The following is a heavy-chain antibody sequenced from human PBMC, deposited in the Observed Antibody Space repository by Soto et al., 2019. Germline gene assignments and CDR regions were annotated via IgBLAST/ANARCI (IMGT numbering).Heavy chain of an antibody. CDR2: ISGSGGST. CDR3: AKDHKTWIRLWLRNNESLDY. Sequence: EVQLLESGGGLVQPGGSLRLSCAASGFTFSSYAMSWVRQAPGKGLEWVSAISGSGGSTYYADSVKGRFTISRDNSKNTLYLQMNSLRAEDTAVYYCAKDHKTWIRLWLRNNESLDYWGQGTLVTVSS. D-gene: IGHD5-18*01. J-gene: IGHJ4*02. V-gene: IGHV3-23*01. CDR1: GFTFSSYA.